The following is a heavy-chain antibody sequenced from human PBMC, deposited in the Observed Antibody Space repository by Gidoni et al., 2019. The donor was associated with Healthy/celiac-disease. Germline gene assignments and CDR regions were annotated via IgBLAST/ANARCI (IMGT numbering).Heavy chain of an antibody. CDR1: GCTFSSYA. Sequence: QVQLVQSGAEVQKPGSAVNVSCKASGCTFSSYAISWVRQAPGQGLEWMGGIIPIFGTANYAQKVQGRVTITADESTSTAYMELSSLRSEDTAVYYCASGGSGYHYYYYGMDVWGQGTTVTVSS. CDR3: ASGGSGYHYYYYGMDV. CDR2: IIPIFGTA. V-gene: IGHV1-69*12. J-gene: IGHJ6*02. D-gene: IGHD5-18*01.